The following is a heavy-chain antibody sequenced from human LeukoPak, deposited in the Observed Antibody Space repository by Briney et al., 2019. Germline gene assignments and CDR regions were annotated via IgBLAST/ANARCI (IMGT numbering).Heavy chain of an antibody. CDR2: IWHDGSSK. D-gene: IGHD4-17*01. V-gene: IGHV3-33*01. J-gene: IGHJ4*02. CDR3: ARDSDYGDGFDY. Sequence: GGFLRLSCAASGFTFSTYGVHWVRQAPGKGLEWVAVIWHDGSSKYYADSVKGRFLLSRDNSLNTVYLQMNSLRAEDTAVYYCARDSDYGDGFDYWGQGTLVTVSS. CDR1: GFTFSTYG.